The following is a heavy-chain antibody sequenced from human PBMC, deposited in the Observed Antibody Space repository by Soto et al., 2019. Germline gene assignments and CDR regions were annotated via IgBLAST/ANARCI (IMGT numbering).Heavy chain of an antibody. CDR1: GFTFSTYG. Sequence: VGSLRLSCTASGFTFSTYGMHWVRQAPGKGLEWVATICGNDNNYYYTDSVKGRFAVSRDTSKNTLYLQMNTLRAEDTATYYCARDRGYGGNYVLDFWGRGTLVTVS. D-gene: IGHD4-4*01. CDR2: ICGNDNNY. V-gene: IGHV3-33*08. CDR3: ARDRGYGGNYVLDF. J-gene: IGHJ4*02.